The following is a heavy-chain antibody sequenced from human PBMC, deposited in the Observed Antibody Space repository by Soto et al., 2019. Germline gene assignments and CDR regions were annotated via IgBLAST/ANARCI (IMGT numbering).Heavy chain of an antibody. D-gene: IGHD2-2*01. J-gene: IGHJ6*03. CDR3: ARGDCSSTSCYGVGYYYYYMDV. V-gene: IGHV1-69*02. Sequence: QVQLVQSGAEVKKPGSSVKVSCKASGGTFSSYTISWVRQAPGQGREWMGRIIPILGIANYAQKFQGRVTITADKSTSTAYMELSRLRSEDTAVYYCARGDCSSTSCYGVGYYYYYMDVWGKGTTVTVSS. CDR1: GGTFSSYT. CDR2: IIPILGIA.